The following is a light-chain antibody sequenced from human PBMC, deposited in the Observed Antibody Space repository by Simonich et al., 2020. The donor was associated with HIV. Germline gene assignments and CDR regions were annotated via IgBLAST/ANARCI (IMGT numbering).Light chain of an antibody. V-gene: IGKV1-39*01. CDR1: QSISSY. Sequence: DIQMTQSPSSLSASVGERVTITCRASQSISSYLNWYQQKPGKAPKLLIYAASSLQSGVPSRFRGSGSGTDFTLTISSLQPEDFATYYCQQSYSTPLTFGGGTKVEIK. J-gene: IGKJ4*01. CDR2: AAS. CDR3: QQSYSTPLT.